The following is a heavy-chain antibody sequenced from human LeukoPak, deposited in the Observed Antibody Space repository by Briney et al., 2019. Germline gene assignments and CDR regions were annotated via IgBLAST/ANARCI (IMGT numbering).Heavy chain of an antibody. Sequence: GGSLRLSCAASGFTFSDYDIHWVRQPAGKGLEWVSAIGTAGDTYYSASVKGRFTISRENAKNSLYLQMNSLRAGDTAVYYCARVEGWLSGGDYGMDVWGQGTTVTVSS. CDR1: GFTFSDYD. CDR2: IGTAGDT. CDR3: ARVEGWLSGGDYGMDV. J-gene: IGHJ6*02. V-gene: IGHV3-13*01. D-gene: IGHD2-21*01.